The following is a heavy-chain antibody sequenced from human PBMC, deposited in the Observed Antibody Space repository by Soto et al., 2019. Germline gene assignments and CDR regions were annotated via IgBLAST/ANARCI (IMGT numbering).Heavy chain of an antibody. CDR1: GFTFSSYS. D-gene: IGHD2-2*01. Sequence: GGSLRLSCAASGFTFSSYSMNWVRQAPGKGLEWVSSISSSSSYIYYADSVKGRFTISRDNAKNSLYLQMNSLRAEDTAVYHCARDRKYQLLSPPGYWGQGTLVTVSS. J-gene: IGHJ4*02. CDR2: ISSSSSYI. V-gene: IGHV3-21*01. CDR3: ARDRKYQLLSPPGY.